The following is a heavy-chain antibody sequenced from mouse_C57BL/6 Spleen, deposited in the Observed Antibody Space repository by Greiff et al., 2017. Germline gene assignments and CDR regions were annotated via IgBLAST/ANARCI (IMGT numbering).Heavy chain of an antibody. CDR1: GFTFSDYG. CDR2: ISSGSSTI. CDR3: ARRGTYGNYFYYFDC. V-gene: IGHV5-17*01. Sequence: EVKVVESGGGLVKPGGSLKLSCAASGFTFSDYGMHWVRQAPEKGLEWVAYISSGSSTIYYADTVQGRFTISRDNAKNTLFLQMTSRRSEDTAMYYCARRGTYGNYFYYFDCWGQGTTLTVSS. J-gene: IGHJ2*01. D-gene: IGHD2-1*01.